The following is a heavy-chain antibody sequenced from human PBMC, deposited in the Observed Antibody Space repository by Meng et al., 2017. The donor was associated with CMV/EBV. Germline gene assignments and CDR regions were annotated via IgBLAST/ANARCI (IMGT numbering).Heavy chain of an antibody. CDR2: IRYDGSNK. Sequence: GSLKISCAASGFTFSSYGMHWVRQAPGKGLEWVAFIRYDGSNKYYADSVKGRFTISRDNSKNTLYLQMNSLRAEDTAVYYCANFGGEVYWGQGTLVTVSS. D-gene: IGHD3-10*01. CDR1: GFTFSSYG. V-gene: IGHV3-30*02. J-gene: IGHJ4*02. CDR3: ANFGGEVY.